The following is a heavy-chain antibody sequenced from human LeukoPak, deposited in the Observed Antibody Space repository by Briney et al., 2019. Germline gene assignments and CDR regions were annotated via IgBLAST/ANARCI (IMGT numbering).Heavy chain of an antibody. Sequence: ASVKVSCKASGYTFTGYYMHWVRQAPGQGLEWMGRINPNSGGTNYAQKFQRRVTMTRDTSISTAYMELSRLRSDDTAVYYCARANLDHGAFYYDYWGQGTLVTVFS. CDR2: INPNSGGT. J-gene: IGHJ4*02. D-gene: IGHD4-17*01. V-gene: IGHV1-2*06. CDR3: ARANLDHGAFYYDY. CDR1: GYTFTGYY.